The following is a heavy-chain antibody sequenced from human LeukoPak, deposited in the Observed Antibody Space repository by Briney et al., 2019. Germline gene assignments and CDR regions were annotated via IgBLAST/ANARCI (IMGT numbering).Heavy chain of an antibody. CDR2: INPNSGGT. CDR1: GYTFTGYY. J-gene: IGHJ6*02. D-gene: IGHD5-24*01. Sequence: ASVKVSCKASGYTFTGYYMHWVRQAPGQGLEWMGWINPNSGGTNYAQKFQGRVTMTRDTSISTAYMELSRLRSDDTAVYYCARVRWLQRLHSGYYGMDVWGQGTTVTVSS. V-gene: IGHV1-2*02. CDR3: ARVRWLQRLHSGYYGMDV.